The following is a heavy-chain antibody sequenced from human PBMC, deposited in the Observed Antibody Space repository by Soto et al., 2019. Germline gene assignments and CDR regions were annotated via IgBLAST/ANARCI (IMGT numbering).Heavy chain of an antibody. CDR3: AGDRPTNFFDP. CDR2: IYYSGST. CDR1: GGSISSYY. V-gene: IGHV4-59*06. Sequence: SETLSLTCTVSGGSISSYYWSWIRQPPGKGLEWIGYIYYSGSTYYNPSLESRVAISLDTSRSQFSLTLHSVTAADTAIYYCAGDRPTNFFDPWGKGPLVTVSS. D-gene: IGHD6-6*01. J-gene: IGHJ5*02.